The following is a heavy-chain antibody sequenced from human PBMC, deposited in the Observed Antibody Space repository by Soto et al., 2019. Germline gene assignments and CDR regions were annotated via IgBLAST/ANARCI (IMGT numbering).Heavy chain of an antibody. CDR3: ARSALYGMEI. V-gene: IGHV4-30-4*01. J-gene: IGHJ6*02. Sequence: SETLYLTCSVSGGSISSGYYYWSWILQPPGKGLEWIGNIYYSVNTYYNPSLKSRLIISIDTSKNHFSLKVGSVTAADTAVYYCARSALYGMEISGQGTTVNV. CDR1: GGSISSGYYY. CDR2: IYYSVNT.